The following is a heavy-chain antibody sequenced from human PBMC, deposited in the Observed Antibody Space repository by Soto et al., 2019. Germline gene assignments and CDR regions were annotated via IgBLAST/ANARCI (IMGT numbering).Heavy chain of an antibody. J-gene: IGHJ5*02. V-gene: IGHV4-59*01. CDR3: AREDTMVRGLDP. CDR1: GGSISSYY. D-gene: IGHD3-10*01. CDR2: IYYSGST. Sequence: SETLSLTCTVSGGSISSYYWSWIRQPPGKGLEWIGYIYYSGSTNYNPSLKSRVTISVDTSKNQFSLKLSSVTAADTSVYYGAREDTMVRGLDPWGQGTLVTVSS.